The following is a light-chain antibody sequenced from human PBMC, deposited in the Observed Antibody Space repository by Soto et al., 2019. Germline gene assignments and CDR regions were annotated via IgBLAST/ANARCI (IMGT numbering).Light chain of an antibody. CDR3: QQYNNWPVT. V-gene: IGKV3-15*01. Sequence: EIVLTQSPATLSVSPGERVTLSCRASQSVSAKLAWYQQKPGQAPSLLIYDASTRATGVPARFSGSGSATELTLTISSLQTAHAAVYYCQQYNNWPVTFGGGTKVDIK. CDR1: QSVSAK. J-gene: IGKJ4*01. CDR2: DAS.